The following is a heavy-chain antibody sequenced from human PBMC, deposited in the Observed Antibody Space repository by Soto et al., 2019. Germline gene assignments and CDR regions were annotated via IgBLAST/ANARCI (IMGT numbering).Heavy chain of an antibody. CDR1: GGSIRSGGYY. CDR3: ARDRLMATAGTARHYFGLDV. CDR2: IYYSGNT. J-gene: IGHJ6*02. Sequence: LSETLSLTCTVSGGSIRSGGYYWSWVRQNPRRGLEWIGNIYYSGNTYYNPSLKSRLTISVDTSKNQFSLNLSSVTAADTAVYCCARDRLMATAGTARHYFGLDVWGQGTTVTVS. V-gene: IGHV4-31*03. D-gene: IGHD5-18*01.